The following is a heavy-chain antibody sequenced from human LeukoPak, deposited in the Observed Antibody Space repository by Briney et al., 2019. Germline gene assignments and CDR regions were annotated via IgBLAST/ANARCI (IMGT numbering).Heavy chain of an antibody. CDR3: ARGLCGGDCYSD. D-gene: IGHD2-21*02. Sequence: PGRSLRLSCVASGFTFSSYAMHWVRQAPGKGLEWVSSISSTSNYIYYADSVKGRFTISRDNAKNSLYLQMNSLRAEDTAAYYCARGLCGGDCYSDWGQGTLVTVSS. CDR1: GFTFSSYA. V-gene: IGHV3-21*01. J-gene: IGHJ4*02. CDR2: ISSTSNYI.